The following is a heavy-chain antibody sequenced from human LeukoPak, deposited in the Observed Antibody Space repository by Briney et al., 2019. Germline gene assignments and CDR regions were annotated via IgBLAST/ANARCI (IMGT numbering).Heavy chain of an antibody. V-gene: IGHV3-21*01. CDR3: AKDRSAPHMLWNAFDI. CDR2: ISSSSSYI. D-gene: IGHD2-8*01. CDR1: GFTFSSYC. Sequence: GGSLRLSCAASGFTFSSYCMDWVRQTPGKGLEWVSSISSSSSYIYYADSVKGRFTISRDNAKNSLYLQMNSLRAEDTAMYYCAKDRSAPHMLWNAFDIWGQGTMVTVSS. J-gene: IGHJ3*02.